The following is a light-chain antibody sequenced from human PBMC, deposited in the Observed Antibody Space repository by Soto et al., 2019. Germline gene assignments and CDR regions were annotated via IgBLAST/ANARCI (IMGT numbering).Light chain of an antibody. CDR1: QSLFYSSSNKNY. J-gene: IGKJ5*01. CDR3: QQYYSSPIT. V-gene: IGKV4-1*01. CDR2: WAS. Sequence: DIVMTQSPDSLAVSLGERATINCKSSQSLFYSSSNKNYLAWYQQKPGQPPKLLIHWASTREYGVPDRFSGSGSGTDFTLTISSLQADDVAVYYCQQYYSSPITFGQGTRLEIK.